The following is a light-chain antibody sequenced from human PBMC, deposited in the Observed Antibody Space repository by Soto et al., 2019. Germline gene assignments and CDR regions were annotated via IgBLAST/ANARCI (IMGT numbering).Light chain of an antibody. J-gene: IGKJ1*01. V-gene: IGKV3-20*01. CDR2: GVT. Sequence: EIVLTQSPGTLSLSPGERATLSCRASQILRSTFLAWYQQKPGQAPRLLIHGVTNRATGIPDRFSGSGSGTDFTLIIIRLEPVYFAVYYCQQNDGSPETFGQGTKLAIK. CDR1: QILRSTF. CDR3: QQNDGSPET.